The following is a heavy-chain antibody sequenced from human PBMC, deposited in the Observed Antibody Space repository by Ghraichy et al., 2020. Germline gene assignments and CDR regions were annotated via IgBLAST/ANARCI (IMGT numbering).Heavy chain of an antibody. CDR2: IYYSGST. V-gene: IGHV4-59*01. D-gene: IGHD3-10*01. CDR3: ARERAYYYGSGSYSNWFDP. CDR1: GGSIISYY. J-gene: IGHJ5*02. Sequence: ETLSLTCTVSGGSIISYYWSWIRQPPGKGLEWIGYIYYSGSTNYNPSLKSRVTISVDTSKNQFSLKLSSVTAADTAVYYCARERAYYYGSGSYSNWFDPWGQGTLVTVSS.